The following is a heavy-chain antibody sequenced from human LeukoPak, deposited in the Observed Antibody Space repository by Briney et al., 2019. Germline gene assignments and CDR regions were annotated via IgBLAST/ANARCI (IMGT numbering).Heavy chain of an antibody. V-gene: IGHV3-23*01. CDR3: AKSLALYGDYLTYFDY. CDR2: ISAGGGAT. Sequence: PGGSLRLSCAAAGFTFGSYAMSWVRQAPGKGLEWVSSISAGGGATDYADSVKGRFTISRDNSKNTLYVQMNSLRGEDTAVYYCAKSLALYGDYLTYFDYWGQGTLVTVSP. D-gene: IGHD4-17*01. CDR1: GFTFGSYA. J-gene: IGHJ4*02.